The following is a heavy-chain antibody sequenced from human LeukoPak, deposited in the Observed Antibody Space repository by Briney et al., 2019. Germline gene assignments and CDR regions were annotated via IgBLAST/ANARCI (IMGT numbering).Heavy chain of an antibody. CDR1: GDSISIYY. CDR2: IYTRVGT. Sequence: SETLSLTCTVSGDSISIYYGSWIRQPPEKGLEWIGCIYTRVGTNFIRSLKGRVTISIDTSKNQFSLKLSSVTAADSAVYYCARLTRLRTSPDRYYLDYWGQGTLVTVSS. V-gene: IGHV4-4*09. J-gene: IGHJ4*02. CDR3: ARLTRLRTSPDRYYLDY. D-gene: IGHD3-16*02.